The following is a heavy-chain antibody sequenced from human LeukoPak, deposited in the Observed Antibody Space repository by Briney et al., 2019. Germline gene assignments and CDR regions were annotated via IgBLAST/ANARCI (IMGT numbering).Heavy chain of an antibody. CDR2: ISSSSSYI. Sequence: GGSLRLSCAASGFTFSSYAMSWVRQAPGKGLEWVSSISSSSSYIYYADSVKGRFTISRDNAKNSLYLQMNSLRAEDTAVYYCARVVPVVPLFDYWGQGTLVTVSS. J-gene: IGHJ4*02. D-gene: IGHD2-2*01. V-gene: IGHV3-21*01. CDR3: ARVVPVVPLFDY. CDR1: GFTFSSYA.